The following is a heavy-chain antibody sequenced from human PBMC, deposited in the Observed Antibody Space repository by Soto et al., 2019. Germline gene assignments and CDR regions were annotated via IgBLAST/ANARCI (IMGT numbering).Heavy chain of an antibody. Sequence: QVQLSQFGAEVKKPGASVKVSCKASGYSFTNFHIHWVRQAPGQGLEWMGMIDPSGGITRDAQRLQGTITTTGDASKSTVYMEMRSLTSADTAVYYCARDVSGHDDYETIGYYFDHWGQGTLVTVSS. V-gene: IGHV1-46*01. D-gene: IGHD3-22*01. CDR1: GYSFTNFH. CDR3: ARDVSGHDDYETIGYYFDH. J-gene: IGHJ4*02. CDR2: IDPSGGIT.